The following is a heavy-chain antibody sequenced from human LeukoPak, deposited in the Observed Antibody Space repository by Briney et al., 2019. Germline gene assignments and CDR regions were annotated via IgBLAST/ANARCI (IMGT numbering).Heavy chain of an antibody. D-gene: IGHD6-13*01. V-gene: IGHV5-51*01. Sequence: GESLKISCKGSGYSFTSYWIGWVRQMPGKGLEWMEIIYPGDSDTRYSPSFQGQVTISADKSISTAFLQWSSLKASDTAMYYCAKSYSSNWSAFDIWGQGTMVSVSS. CDR2: IYPGDSDT. J-gene: IGHJ3*02. CDR3: AKSYSSNWSAFDI. CDR1: GYSFTSYW.